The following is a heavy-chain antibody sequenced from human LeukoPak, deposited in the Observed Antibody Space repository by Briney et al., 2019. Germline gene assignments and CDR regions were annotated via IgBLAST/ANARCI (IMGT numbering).Heavy chain of an antibody. CDR2: ISSSSTI. Sequence: GGSLRLSCAASGFNFSSYSMNWVRQAPGKGLEWVSYISSSSTIYYADSVKGRFTISRDNAKNSLYLQTSSLRAEDTAVYYCARGQVHSSYYFDYWGQGTLVTVSS. J-gene: IGHJ4*02. V-gene: IGHV3-48*01. D-gene: IGHD6-6*01. CDR3: ARGQVHSSYYFDY. CDR1: GFNFSSYS.